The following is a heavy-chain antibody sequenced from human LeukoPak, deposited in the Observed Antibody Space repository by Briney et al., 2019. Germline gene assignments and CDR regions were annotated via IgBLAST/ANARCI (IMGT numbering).Heavy chain of an antibody. J-gene: IGHJ5*02. V-gene: IGHV3-23*01. CDR1: EFTFSSYA. D-gene: IGHD6-13*01. CDR2: ISGSGGST. Sequence: GGSLRLSCGVSEFTFSSYAMSWVRQAPGKGLEWVSAISGSGGSTYYADSVKGRFTISRDNSKNTLYLQMNSLRAEDTAVYYCAKRAAAGSRWFDPWGQGTLVTVSS. CDR3: AKRAAAGSRWFDP.